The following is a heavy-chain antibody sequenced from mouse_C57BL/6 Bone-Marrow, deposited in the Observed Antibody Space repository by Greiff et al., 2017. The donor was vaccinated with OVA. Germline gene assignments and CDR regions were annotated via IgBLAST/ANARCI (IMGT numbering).Heavy chain of an antibody. V-gene: IGHV2-4*01. CDR2: IWSGGST. CDR1: GFSLTSYG. D-gene: IGHD2-5*01. J-gene: IGHJ1*03. Sequence: VQLQESGPGLVQPSQSLSITCTVSGFSLTSYGVHWVRQPPGKGLEWLGVIWSGGSTDYNAAFISRLSISKDNSKSQVFFKMNSLQADDTAIYYCAMPTIVPSYWYFDVWGTGTTVTVSS. CDR3: AMPTIVPSYWYFDV.